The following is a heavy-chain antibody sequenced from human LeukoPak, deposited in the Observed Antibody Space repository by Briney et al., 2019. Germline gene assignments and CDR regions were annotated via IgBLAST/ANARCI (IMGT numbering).Heavy chain of an antibody. CDR2: IIPILGIA. J-gene: IGHJ4*02. V-gene: IGHV1-69*04. Sequence: AASVKVSCKASGYTFTSYDINWVRQAPGQGLEWMGRIIPILGIANYAQKFQGRVTITADKSTSTAYMELSSLRSEDTAVYYCARGQWELQDWGQGTLVTVSS. CDR3: ARGQWELQD. D-gene: IGHD1-26*01. CDR1: GYTFTSYD.